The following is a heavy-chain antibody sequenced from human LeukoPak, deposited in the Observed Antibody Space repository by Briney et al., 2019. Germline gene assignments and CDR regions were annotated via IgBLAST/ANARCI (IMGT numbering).Heavy chain of an antibody. CDR1: GGSISSYY. J-gene: IGHJ5*02. D-gene: IGHD1-20*01. V-gene: IGHV4-59*01. Sequence: KPSETLSLTCTVSGGSISSYYWSWIRHSPGKGLEWIGYIYYSGSTNCNPSLKSRVTISVDTSKNQFSLKLSSVTAADTAVYYCARVISITNWFDPWGQGTLVTVSS. CDR3: ARVISITNWFDP. CDR2: IYYSGST.